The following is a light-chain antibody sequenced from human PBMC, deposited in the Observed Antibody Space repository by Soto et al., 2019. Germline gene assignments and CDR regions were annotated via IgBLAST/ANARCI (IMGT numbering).Light chain of an antibody. CDR2: GAS. V-gene: IGKV3-15*01. Sequence: EVVMTQSPATLSVSPGERATLSCRASETVATNLAWYQQKPGQAPRLLISGASTGAAGISDGFRGSGSGTEFTLTISSLRSEDSAIYYCQQYFEWPPMTFGQGTKVDIK. CDR3: QQYFEWPPMT. J-gene: IGKJ1*01. CDR1: ETVATN.